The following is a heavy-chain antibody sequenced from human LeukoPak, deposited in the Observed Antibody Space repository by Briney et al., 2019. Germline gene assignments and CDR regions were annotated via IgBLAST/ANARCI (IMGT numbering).Heavy chain of an antibody. CDR2: ISGSGVRT. V-gene: IGHV3-23*01. CDR3: ATIGDRRSGELYRIDY. Sequence: GGSLRLSCAASGFTFSNYAMSWVRQAPGPGLKCVSVISGSGVRTYYGDSVKGRFTVSRDNSKNTLYLQMNSLRAEDAAVYYCATIGDRRSGELYRIDYWGQGTLVTVSS. CDR1: GFTFSNYA. J-gene: IGHJ4*02. D-gene: IGHD1-26*01.